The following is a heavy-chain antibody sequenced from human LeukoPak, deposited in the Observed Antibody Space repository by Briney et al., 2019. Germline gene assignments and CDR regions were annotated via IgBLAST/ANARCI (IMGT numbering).Heavy chain of an antibody. CDR2: ICGSGGTT. Sequence: GGSLRLSCAASGFTFSSYDMSWVRQAPGKGLEWVSSICGSGGTTYYTDSVKGRFTISRDNSKSTLFLQMNSLGTDDTALYYFVKGGPNYVFWRLDFWGKGTGVTVSS. V-gene: IGHV3-23*01. CDR3: VKGGPNYVFWRLDF. J-gene: IGHJ4*02. CDR1: GFTFSSYD. D-gene: IGHD3-3*01.